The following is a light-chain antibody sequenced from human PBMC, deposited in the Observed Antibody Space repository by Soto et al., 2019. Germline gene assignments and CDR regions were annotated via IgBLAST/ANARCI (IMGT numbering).Light chain of an antibody. V-gene: IGKV1-9*01. CDR3: QQLNGYPLT. Sequence: DIQLTQSPSFLSASVGYRVTITCRASQDIRSYLAWYQQKPGKAPNLLIYLSSTLQSGVPSRFSGSGSGTEFTLTISSLQPEDFATYYCQQLNGYPLTFGGGTKLDIK. CDR2: LSS. CDR1: QDIRSY. J-gene: IGKJ4*01.